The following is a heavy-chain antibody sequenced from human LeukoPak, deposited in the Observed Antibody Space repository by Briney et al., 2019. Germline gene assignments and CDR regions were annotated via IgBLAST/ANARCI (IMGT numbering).Heavy chain of an antibody. CDR3: AKQGSVFSPKYHDD. J-gene: IGHJ4*02. V-gene: IGHV3-23*01. D-gene: IGHD2-2*01. CDR2: ISGAADSF. CDR1: GFTFSTYA. Sequence: GGSLRLSCAASGFTFSTYAMTWVRQAPGKGLDWVSSISGAADSFYYADSVKGRFTISRDNSKNTLYLQMDSLRADDTAVYYCAKQGSVFSPKYHDDWGQGTLVTVSS.